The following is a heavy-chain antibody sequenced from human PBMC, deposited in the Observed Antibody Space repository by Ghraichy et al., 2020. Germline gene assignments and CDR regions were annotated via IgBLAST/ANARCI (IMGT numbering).Heavy chain of an antibody. CDR1: GDSVSSNSAA. Sequence: SQTLSLTCAISGDSVSSNSAAWNWIRQSPSRGLEWLGRTYYRSKWYNDYAVSVKSRITINPDTSKNQFSLQLNSVTPEDTAVYYCARVGGYCSGGSCEDAFDIWCQGTMVTVSS. D-gene: IGHD2-15*01. CDR2: TYYRSKWYN. V-gene: IGHV6-1*01. CDR3: ARVGGYCSGGSCEDAFDI. J-gene: IGHJ3*02.